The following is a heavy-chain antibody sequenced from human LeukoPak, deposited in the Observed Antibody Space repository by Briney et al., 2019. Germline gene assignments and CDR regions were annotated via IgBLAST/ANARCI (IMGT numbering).Heavy chain of an antibody. CDR1: GGTFSSCA. V-gene: IGHV1-69*04. Sequence: SVKVSCKASGGTFSSCAISWVRQAPGQGLEWMGRIIPILGIANYAQKFQGRVTITADKSTSTAYMELSSLRSEDTAVYYCAMGDYGDYGAYYYGMDVWGQGTTVTVSS. CDR2: IIPILGIA. D-gene: IGHD4-17*01. CDR3: AMGDYGDYGAYYYGMDV. J-gene: IGHJ6*02.